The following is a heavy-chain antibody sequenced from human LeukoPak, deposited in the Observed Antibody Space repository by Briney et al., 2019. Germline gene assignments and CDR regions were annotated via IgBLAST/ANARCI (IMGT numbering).Heavy chain of an antibody. Sequence: SETLSLTCTVSGGSISSSSYYWGWIRQPPGKGLEWIGSIYYSGSTYYNPSLKSRVTISVDTSKNQFSLKLSSVTAADTAVYYCATRTIFYAFDIWGQGTMVTVSS. CDR1: GGSISSSSYY. CDR3: ATRTIFYAFDI. V-gene: IGHV4-39*01. J-gene: IGHJ3*02. CDR2: IYYSGST. D-gene: IGHD5-24*01.